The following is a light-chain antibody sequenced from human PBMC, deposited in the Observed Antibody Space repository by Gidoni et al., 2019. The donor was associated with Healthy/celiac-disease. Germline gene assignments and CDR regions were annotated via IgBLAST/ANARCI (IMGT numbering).Light chain of an antibody. J-gene: IGLJ1*01. V-gene: IGLV3-1*01. CDR3: QAWDSSTAYV. Sequence: SYGLTQPPSVSVSPGQTASITCSGDKLGDQYACWYQQKPGQSPVLVIYKDSKRPSGIPERFSGSNSGNTATLTISGTQAMDEADYDCQAWDSSTAYVFGTGTKVTVL. CDR2: KDS. CDR1: KLGDQY.